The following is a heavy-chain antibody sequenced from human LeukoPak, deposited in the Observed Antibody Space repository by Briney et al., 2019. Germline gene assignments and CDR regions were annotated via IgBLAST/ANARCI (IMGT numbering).Heavy chain of an antibody. Sequence: PGGSLRLSCAASGFTFFIYGMTWVRQAPGKGLEWVSTISGTGDNTYYADSVKGRFTISRDNSKNMLFLQMNSLRAEDTAVYYCARGGAGVYFFDYWGQGILVTASS. CDR1: GFTFFIYG. CDR2: ISGTGDNT. CDR3: ARGGAGVYFFDY. J-gene: IGHJ4*02. D-gene: IGHD6-13*01. V-gene: IGHV3-23*01.